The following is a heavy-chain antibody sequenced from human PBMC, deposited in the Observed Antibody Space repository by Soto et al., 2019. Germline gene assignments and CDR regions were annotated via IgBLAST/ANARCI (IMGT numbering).Heavy chain of an antibody. CDR2: ISGSGGST. CDR1: GFTVSSYA. Sequence: GGSLRLSCAASGFTVSSYAMSWVRQAPGKGLEWVSAISGSGGSTYYADSVKGRFTISRDNSKNTLYLQMNSLRAEDTAVYYCASIEVTMIVVVITGYFDYWGQGTLVTVSS. V-gene: IGHV3-23*01. CDR3: ASIEVTMIVVVITGYFDY. D-gene: IGHD3-22*01. J-gene: IGHJ4*02.